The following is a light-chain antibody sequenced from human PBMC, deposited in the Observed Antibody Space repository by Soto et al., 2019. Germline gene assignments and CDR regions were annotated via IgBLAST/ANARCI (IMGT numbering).Light chain of an antibody. CDR1: LSVSSSY. V-gene: IGKV3-20*01. CDR2: GAS. Sequence: EIVLTPSPGALSLYPSVRATLSCKASLSVSSSYLAWYQQKPGQAFRLLIYGASSRATGIPDRFSGSGSGTDSTLTISRLEPEDFAVYYCQQYGRSPWTVV. J-gene: IGKJ1*01. CDR3: QQYGRSPWT.